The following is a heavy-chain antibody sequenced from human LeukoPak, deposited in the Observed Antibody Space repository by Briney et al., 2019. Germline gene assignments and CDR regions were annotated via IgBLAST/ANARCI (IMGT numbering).Heavy chain of an antibody. V-gene: IGHV3-48*01. D-gene: IGHD4-23*01. CDR1: GFTFSSYR. J-gene: IGHJ4*02. Sequence: GGSPRLSCAASGFTFSSYRMNWVRQAPGKGPEWVSYIDSRGTIYYADFVKGRFTISRDNAKSSLYLEMTSLRVEDTAVYYCARQGVTYDDWGQGTLVTVSS. CDR3: ARQGVTYDD. CDR2: IDSRGTI.